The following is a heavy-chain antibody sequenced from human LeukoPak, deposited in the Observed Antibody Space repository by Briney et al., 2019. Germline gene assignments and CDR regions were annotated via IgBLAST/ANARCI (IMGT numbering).Heavy chain of an antibody. CDR1: GGSISSYY. J-gene: IGHJ6*03. V-gene: IGHV4-4*07. CDR2: IYTSGST. CDR3: ARGVYYGSGSYYWNYYYYMDV. Sequence: SETLSLTCTVSGGSISSYYWSWIRQPAGKGLEWIGRIYTSGSTDYNPSLKSRVTMSVDTSKNQFSLKLSSVTAADTAVYYCARGVYYGSGSYYWNYYYYMDVWGKGTTVTISS. D-gene: IGHD3-10*01.